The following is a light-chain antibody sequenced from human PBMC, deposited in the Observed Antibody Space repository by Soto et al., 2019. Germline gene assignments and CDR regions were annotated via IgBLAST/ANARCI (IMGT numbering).Light chain of an antibody. V-gene: IGLV2-11*01. CDR2: DVS. Sequence: QSALTQPRSVSGSPGQSVTISCTGTSSDVGGYNFVSWYQQHPGKAPKLMIYDVSKRPSGVPDRFSGSKSGNTASLTISGLQAEDEDYYYCCSYAGSYTWVFGTGTKLTVL. J-gene: IGLJ1*01. CDR3: CSYAGSYTWV. CDR1: SSDVGGYNF.